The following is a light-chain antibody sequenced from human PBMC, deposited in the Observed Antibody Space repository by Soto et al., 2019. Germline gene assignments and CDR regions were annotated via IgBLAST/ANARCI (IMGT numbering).Light chain of an antibody. CDR2: DAS. Sequence: DIQMTQSPSSLSASVGARVTITCQASQDIKNYLNWYQQKSGKAPKLLIYDASDLETGVPARFSGSGSGTDFTFTINSLQPEDIATYYCQQYDNLPLTFGGGTKVEIK. J-gene: IGKJ4*01. CDR3: QQYDNLPLT. CDR1: QDIKNY. V-gene: IGKV1-33*01.